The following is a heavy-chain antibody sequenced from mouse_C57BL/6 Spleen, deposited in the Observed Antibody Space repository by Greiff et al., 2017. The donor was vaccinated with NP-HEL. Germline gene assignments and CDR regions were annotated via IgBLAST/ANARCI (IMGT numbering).Heavy chain of an antibody. Sequence: EVQLQQSGPVLVKPGASVKMSCKASGYTFTDYYMNWVKQSHGKSLEWIGVINPYNGGTSYNQKFKGKATLTVDKSSSTAYMELKRLTSEDSAVYYCARGGYDSYAMDYWGQGTSVTVSS. CDR3: ARGGYDSYAMDY. V-gene: IGHV1-19*01. CDR1: GYTFTDYY. CDR2: INPYNGGT. J-gene: IGHJ4*01. D-gene: IGHD2-2*01.